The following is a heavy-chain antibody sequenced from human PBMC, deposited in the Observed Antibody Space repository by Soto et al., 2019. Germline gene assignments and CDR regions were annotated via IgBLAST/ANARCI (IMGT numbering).Heavy chain of an antibody. D-gene: IGHD3-16*01. J-gene: IGHJ4*02. CDR1: GFSLSTSGMC. CDR3: ARTDVYEFSAPTEDYYFDY. CDR2: IDWDDDK. Sequence: SGPTLVNPTQTLTLTCTFSGFSLSTSGMCVSWIRQHPGKALEWLARIDWDDDKHYSTSQKTRLTISKDTSKIQVVLTMTNLDPVDTATYYCARTDVYEFSAPTEDYYFDYWGQGTLVTVSS. V-gene: IGHV2-70*11.